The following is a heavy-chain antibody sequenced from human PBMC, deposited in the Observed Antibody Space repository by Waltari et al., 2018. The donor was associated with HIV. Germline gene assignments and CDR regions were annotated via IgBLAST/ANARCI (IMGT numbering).Heavy chain of an antibody. J-gene: IGHJ5*02. CDR3: ARDSRGTSWSLNWFDP. D-gene: IGHD6-13*01. V-gene: IGHV3-21*02. Sequence: EVQLVDSGGGLVKPGGSLRLACAASGFNFSDYRMNWVRQSPGKGLEWVSSISSSGSFIYYADSVKGRFTISRDNAQNSMYLQMNNLRADDSAMYYCARDSRGTSWSLNWFDPWGQGTLVTVSS. CDR2: ISSSGSFI. CDR1: GFNFSDYR.